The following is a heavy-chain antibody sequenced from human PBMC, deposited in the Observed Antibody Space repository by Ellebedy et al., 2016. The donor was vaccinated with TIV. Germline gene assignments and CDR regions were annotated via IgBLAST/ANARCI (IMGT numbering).Heavy chain of an antibody. CDR2: SSSSSYYI. V-gene: IGHV3-21*01. CDR1: GFTFSSYS. Sequence: PGGSLRLSCAASGFTFSSYSMNWVRQAPGKGLEWVSSSSSSSYYIYYADSVKGRFTFSRDNAKNSLYLKMNSLRAEDTAMYYCARDLDYYYGMDVWGQGTTVTVSS. CDR3: ARDLDYYYGMDV. J-gene: IGHJ6*02.